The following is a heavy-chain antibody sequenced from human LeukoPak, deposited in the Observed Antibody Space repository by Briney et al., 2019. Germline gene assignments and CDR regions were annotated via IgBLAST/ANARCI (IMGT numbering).Heavy chain of an antibody. Sequence: ASVKVSCKASGYTFTGYYMHWVRQAPGQGLEWMGWINPNSSGTSYAQKFQGRVTMTRDTSISTAYMELSRLRSDDTAVYYCATTRYCSGGSCSPAHWGQGTLVTVSS. V-gene: IGHV1-2*02. CDR2: INPNSSGT. J-gene: IGHJ4*02. CDR1: GYTFTGYY. D-gene: IGHD2-15*01. CDR3: ATTRYCSGGSCSPAH.